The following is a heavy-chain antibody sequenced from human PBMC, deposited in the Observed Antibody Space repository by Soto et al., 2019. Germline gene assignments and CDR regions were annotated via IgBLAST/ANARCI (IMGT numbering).Heavy chain of an antibody. CDR3: ARESEDLTSNFDY. J-gene: IGHJ4*02. CDR1: GFTFTRYS. Sequence: EVQLVESGGGLVKPGGSLRLSCAASGFTFTRYSMNWVRPAPGKGLEWFSSISSTTNYIYYGDSMKGRFTISRANAKNSLYLELNSLRAQDTAVYYCARESEDLTSNFDYWGQGTLVTVSS. CDR2: ISSTTNYI. V-gene: IGHV3-21*06.